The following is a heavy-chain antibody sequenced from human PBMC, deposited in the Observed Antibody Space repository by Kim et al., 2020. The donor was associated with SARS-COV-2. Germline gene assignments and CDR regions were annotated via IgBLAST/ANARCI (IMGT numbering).Heavy chain of an antibody. J-gene: IGHJ6*02. CDR1: GGSISSYY. CDR2: IYYSGST. Sequence: SETLSLTCTVSGGSISSYYWSWIRPPPGKGLEWIGYIYYSGSTNYNPSLKSRVTISVDTSKNQFSLKLSSVTAADTAVYYCARDREDYYGMDVWGQGTTVTVSS. D-gene: IGHD1-26*01. V-gene: IGHV4-59*01. CDR3: ARDREDYYGMDV.